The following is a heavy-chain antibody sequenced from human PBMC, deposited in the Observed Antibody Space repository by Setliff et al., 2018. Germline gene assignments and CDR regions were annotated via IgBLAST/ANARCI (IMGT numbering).Heavy chain of an antibody. CDR1: GFTFDDYD. V-gene: IGHV3-20*04. Sequence: PGGSLRLSCAASGFTFDDYDMAWVRQAPGKGLEWVAGIKWNGGSIGYADSVKGRFTISRDNAKNSLYLLMNSLRAEDTALYYCVRDKGSNYGDNWFDYWGQGTLVTVSS. CDR3: VRDKGSNYGDNWFDY. D-gene: IGHD4-17*01. CDR2: IKWNGGSI. J-gene: IGHJ4*02.